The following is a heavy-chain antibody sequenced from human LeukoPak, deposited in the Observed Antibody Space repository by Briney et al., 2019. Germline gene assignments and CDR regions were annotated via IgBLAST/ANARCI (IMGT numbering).Heavy chain of an antibody. J-gene: IGHJ4*02. CDR1: GYRFTSYW. CDR3: ARRSYYDSGGYYYDF. V-gene: IGHV5-51*01. D-gene: IGHD3-22*01. Sequence: GESLKISCKGSGYRFTSYWIAWVRQMPGKGLEWIGIIYPGDSDTRYSPSFQGQVTISADKSISTAYLQWSSLKASDTAMYYCARRSYYDSGGYYYDFWGQGTLVTVSS. CDR2: IYPGDSDT.